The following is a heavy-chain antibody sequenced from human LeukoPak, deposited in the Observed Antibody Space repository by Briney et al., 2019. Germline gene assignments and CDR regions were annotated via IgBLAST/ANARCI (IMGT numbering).Heavy chain of an antibody. V-gene: IGHV4-30-2*01. D-gene: IGHD2/OR15-2a*01. J-gene: IGHJ4*02. CDR3: ARDGVLRPFDC. CDR2: IYHSGST. CDR1: GGSISSGGYS. Sequence: SQTLSLTCAVSGGSISSGGYSWSWIRQPPGKGLEWIGYIYHSGSTYYNPSLKSRVTISVDRSKNQFSLKLSSVTAADTAVYYCARDGVLRPFDCWGQGTLVTVSS.